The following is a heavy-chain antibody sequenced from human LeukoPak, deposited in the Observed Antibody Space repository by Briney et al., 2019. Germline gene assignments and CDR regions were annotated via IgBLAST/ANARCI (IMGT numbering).Heavy chain of an antibody. CDR2: IYYSGST. V-gene: IGHV4-39*01. D-gene: IGHD6-13*01. Sequence: SETLSLTCTVSDGSISSSSYYWGWIRQPPGKGLEWIGSIYYSGSTYYNPSLKSRVTISVDTSKNQFSLKLSSVTAADTAVYYCARVNSGSWYPFDYWGQGTLVTVSS. J-gene: IGHJ4*02. CDR1: DGSISSSSYY. CDR3: ARVNSGSWYPFDY.